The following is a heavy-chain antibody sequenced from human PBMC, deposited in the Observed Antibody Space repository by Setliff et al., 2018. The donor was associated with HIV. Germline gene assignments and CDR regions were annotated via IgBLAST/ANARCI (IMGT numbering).Heavy chain of an antibody. V-gene: IGHV4-59*01. Sequence: SETLSLTCKVSGAPISSYYWNWIRQPPGKGLEWIGYIYNIGYTNYKPSLKSRVTISLDTSKNQFSLNLRSVTAADTAVYYCARGDGYRGNDAYYDSGMDVWGQGITVTVSS. CDR1: GAPISSYY. J-gene: IGHJ6*02. CDR3: ARGDGYRGNDAYYDSGMDV. CDR2: IYNIGYT. D-gene: IGHD5-12*01.